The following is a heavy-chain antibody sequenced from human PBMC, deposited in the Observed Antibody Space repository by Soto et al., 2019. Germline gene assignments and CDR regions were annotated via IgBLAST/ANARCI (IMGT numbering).Heavy chain of an antibody. CDR2: ISGSGSNT. Sequence: VGSLRLSCAXSGFTFTSYAMSWVRLTPGKGLEWVSAISGSGSNTFYADSVRGRFTISRDNSKNTVFLQMNNLRAEDTAVYFCARDRATFDYWGQGTRVTVSS. D-gene: IGHD1-26*01. V-gene: IGHV3-23*01. J-gene: IGHJ4*02. CDR1: GFTFTSYA. CDR3: ARDRATFDY.